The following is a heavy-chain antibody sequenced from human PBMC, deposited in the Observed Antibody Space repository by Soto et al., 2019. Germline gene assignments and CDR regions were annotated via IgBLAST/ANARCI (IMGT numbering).Heavy chain of an antibody. V-gene: IGHV4-39*01. D-gene: IGHD3-3*01. CDR3: ARLFWSGSYYFDY. J-gene: IGHJ4*02. CDR2: IYYSGST. CDR1: GGSISSSSYF. Sequence: SETLSLPWTVSGGSISSSSYFWGWIRQAPGKGLEWIGSIYYSGSTYYNPSLKSRVTISVDTSKNQFSLKLSSVTAADTAVFFSARLFWSGSYYFDYWGQGTLVTVSS.